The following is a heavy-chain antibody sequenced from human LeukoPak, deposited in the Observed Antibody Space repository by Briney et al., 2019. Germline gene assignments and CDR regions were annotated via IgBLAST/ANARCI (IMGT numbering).Heavy chain of an antibody. CDR2: INHRGRT. CDR1: GGSFRGYY. CDR3: ARAAGYCSSTSCYKGGNNWFDP. V-gene: IGHV4-34*01. Sequence: KSSETLSLTCAVYGGSFRGYYWSWIRQPPGKGREGIGEINHRGRTNYNPSLEGRVTISEGTSKDQFSLKLSSVTAADTAVYYCARAAGYCSSTSCYKGGNNWFDPWGQGTLVTVSS. D-gene: IGHD2-2*03. J-gene: IGHJ5*02.